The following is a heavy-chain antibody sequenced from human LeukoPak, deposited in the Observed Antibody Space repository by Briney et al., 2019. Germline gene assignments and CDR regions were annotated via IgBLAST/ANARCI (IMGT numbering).Heavy chain of an antibody. CDR2: ISFDGNSE. CDR1: GFTLSTYA. J-gene: IGHJ4*02. V-gene: IGHV3-30-3*01. D-gene: IGHD5-18*01. Sequence: GGSLRLSCAASGFTLSTYAIHWVRQVPGKGLEWVAVISFDGNSEYYADSVKGRSTISRDNSRNMVYLQMHSLRPEDTAIYYCARDGRGYTYGYFPYYWGQGTLVTVSS. CDR3: ARDGRGYTYGYFPYY.